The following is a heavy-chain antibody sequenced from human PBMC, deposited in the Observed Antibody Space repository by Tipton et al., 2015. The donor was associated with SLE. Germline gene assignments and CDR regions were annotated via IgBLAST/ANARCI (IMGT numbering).Heavy chain of an antibody. CDR3: VRELDTFEV. CDR1: GGSISSGGYS. CDR2: IYHSGST. J-gene: IGHJ3*01. V-gene: IGHV4-30-2*01. Sequence: TLFLTCAVSGGSISSGGYSWSWIRQPPGKGLEWIGYIYHSGSTYYNPSLSSRVTMSLDTSKNQFSLDLTSVTAADTAVYYCVRELDTFEVWGPGTLVTVSS.